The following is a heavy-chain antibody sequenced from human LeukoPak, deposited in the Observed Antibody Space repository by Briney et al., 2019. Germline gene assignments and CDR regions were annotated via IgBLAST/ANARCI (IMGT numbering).Heavy chain of an antibody. CDR1: GGSFSGYY. J-gene: IGHJ4*02. Sequence: SETLSLTCAVYGGSFSGYYWSWIRQPPGKGLEWIGEINHSGSTNYNPSLKSRVTISVDTSKNQFSLKLSSVTAADTAVYYCAGEVLSGYDYFDYWGQGTLVTVSS. V-gene: IGHV4-34*01. CDR2: INHSGST. D-gene: IGHD5-12*01. CDR3: AGEVLSGYDYFDY.